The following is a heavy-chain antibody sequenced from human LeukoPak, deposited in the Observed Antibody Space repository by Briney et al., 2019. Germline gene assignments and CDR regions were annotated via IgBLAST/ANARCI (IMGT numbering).Heavy chain of an antibody. CDR2: IYYSGST. J-gene: IGHJ5*02. Sequence: SETLSPTCTVSGGSISSSSYYWGCIRQPPGKGLEWSGSIYYSGSTYYNPSLKSRLTISVDTSKNQFSLKLSSVSAADTAVYYCARDRGWDCSSTSCFLNWFEPWGQGTLVTVSS. CDR3: ARDRGWDCSSTSCFLNWFEP. V-gene: IGHV4-39*07. CDR1: GGSISSSSYY. D-gene: IGHD2-2*01.